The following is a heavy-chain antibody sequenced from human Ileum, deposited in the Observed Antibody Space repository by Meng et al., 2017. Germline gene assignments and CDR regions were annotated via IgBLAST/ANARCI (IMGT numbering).Heavy chain of an antibody. V-gene: IGHV4-31*03. Sequence: QVQLQESGPGLVKPSQTLSLTCTVSGDSISSGGYYWSWIRQHPGKGLEWIGYIYDSGSTYYNPSLESRIAISGDTSKNQFSLNLSSVTAADTAVYYCARGGTAYFDYWGQGTLVTVSS. J-gene: IGHJ4*02. CDR1: GDSISSGGYY. CDR3: ARGGTAYFDY. D-gene: IGHD1-1*01. CDR2: IYDSGST.